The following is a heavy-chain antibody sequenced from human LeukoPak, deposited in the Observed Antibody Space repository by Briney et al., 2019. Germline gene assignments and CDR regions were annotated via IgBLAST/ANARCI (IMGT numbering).Heavy chain of an antibody. CDR2: ISSSGSTI. Sequence: PGGSLRLSCAASGFTFSSYEMNWVRQAPGKGLEGVSYISSSGSTIYYADSVKGRFTISRDNAENSLYLQMNSLRAEDTAVYYCAREGDYYDSSGYFKWTDWGQGTLVTVSS. D-gene: IGHD3-22*01. V-gene: IGHV3-48*03. CDR3: AREGDYYDSSGYFKWTD. CDR1: GFTFSSYE. J-gene: IGHJ4*02.